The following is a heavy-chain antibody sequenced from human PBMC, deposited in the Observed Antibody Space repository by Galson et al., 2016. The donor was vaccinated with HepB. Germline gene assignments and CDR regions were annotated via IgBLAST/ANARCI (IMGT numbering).Heavy chain of an antibody. V-gene: IGHV4-34*01. CDR1: GGAFSHYS. CDR2: IKRNGST. J-gene: IGHJ4*02. CDR3: AREGVWCSSTSCSLDS. Sequence: SETLSLTCVVYGGAFSHYSWTWIRQFPGKGLEWIGEIKRNGSTYYNPSLKSRVTTSVDASKNQFSLSLTSVTAADTAVYYCAREGVWCSSTSCSLDSWGQGTLVTVSS. D-gene: IGHD2-2*01.